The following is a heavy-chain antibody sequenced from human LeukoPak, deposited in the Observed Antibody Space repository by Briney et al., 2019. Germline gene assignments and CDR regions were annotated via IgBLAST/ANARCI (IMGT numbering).Heavy chain of an antibody. Sequence: SGPTLVNPTQTLTLTCTFSGFSLSTSGMCVSWIRQPPGKALEWLARIDWDDDKYYSTSLKTRLTISKDTSKNQVVLTMTNMDPVDTATYYCARIGAYDSSGYPDDYWGQGTLVTASS. CDR3: ARIGAYDSSGYPDDY. J-gene: IGHJ4*02. V-gene: IGHV2-70*11. CDR1: GFSLSTSGMC. D-gene: IGHD3-22*01. CDR2: IDWDDDK.